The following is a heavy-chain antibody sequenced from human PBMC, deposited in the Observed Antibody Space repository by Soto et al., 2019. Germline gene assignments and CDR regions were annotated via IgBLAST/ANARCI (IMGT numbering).Heavy chain of an antibody. CDR2: VDYTGRT. J-gene: IGHJ4*02. V-gene: IGHV4-61*01. Sequence: SETLSRTGTVCGCSFNSGSYYWSWVRQPPGKGLGWIGYVDYTGRTSYSRSLRSLVTSSADTSKDQFSLILTSVAAADQAVYYSAGDYECFDHWGEASLVTVSS. D-gene: IGHD3-16*01. CDR1: GCSFNSGSYY. CDR3: AGDYECFDH.